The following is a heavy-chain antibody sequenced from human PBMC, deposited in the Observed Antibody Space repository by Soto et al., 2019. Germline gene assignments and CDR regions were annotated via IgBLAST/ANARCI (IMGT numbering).Heavy chain of an antibody. J-gene: IGHJ4*02. CDR2: IDTSGST. D-gene: IGHD3-3*01. Sequence: SETLSLTCTFSVVSISNYYCNWIRQPAGKGLEWIGRIDTSGSTNYNPSLKSRVTMSVDTSKQEFSLKLSSVTAADTALYYCARGGQDFWSGPFDYWGRGALVTVSS. CDR3: ARGGQDFWSGPFDY. CDR1: VVSISNYY. V-gene: IGHV4-4*07.